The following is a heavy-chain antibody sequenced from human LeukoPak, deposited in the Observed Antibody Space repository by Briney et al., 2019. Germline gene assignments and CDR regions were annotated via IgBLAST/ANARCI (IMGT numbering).Heavy chain of an antibody. CDR3: ASLYYYGSGSKIPMGMDV. V-gene: IGHV3-48*01. CDR2: ISSSSSTI. J-gene: IGHJ6*02. Sequence: PGGSLRLSCAASGFTFSSYSMNWVRQAPGKGLEWVSYISSSSSTIYYADSVKGRFTISRDNAKNSLYLQMNSLRAEDTAAYYCASLYYYGSGSKIPMGMDVWGQGTTVTVSS. CDR1: GFTFSSYS. D-gene: IGHD3-10*01.